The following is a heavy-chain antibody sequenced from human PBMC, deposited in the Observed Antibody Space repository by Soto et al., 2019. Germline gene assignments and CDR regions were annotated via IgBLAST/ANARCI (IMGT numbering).Heavy chain of an antibody. Sequence: SETLSLTCTVSGGSISSGSYYWGWIRQPPGKGLEWIGSIYYSGSTYYNLSLKSRVTISVDTSKNQFSLKLSSVTAADTAVYYCARELRFPLLWFGEGDGMDVWGQGTTVTVSS. CDR3: ARELRFPLLWFGEGDGMDV. J-gene: IGHJ6*02. CDR2: IYYSGST. V-gene: IGHV4-39*07. CDR1: GGSISSGSYY. D-gene: IGHD3-10*01.